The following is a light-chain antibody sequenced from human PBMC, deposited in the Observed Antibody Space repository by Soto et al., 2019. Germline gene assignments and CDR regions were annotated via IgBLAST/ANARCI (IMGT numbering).Light chain of an antibody. CDR2: LGS. CDR3: MQALQSPRT. J-gene: IGKJ2*02. Sequence: DVVMTQSPLSLPVPPGEPASISCRSSQPLLPSNGFNYLDCYLQRPGQSPQLLIFLGSTRASGVPDRFSGSGSGTDFTLKISRVEAEDVGVYYCMQALQSPRTVGQGTKLEIK. CDR1: QPLLPSNGFNY. V-gene: IGKV2-28*01.